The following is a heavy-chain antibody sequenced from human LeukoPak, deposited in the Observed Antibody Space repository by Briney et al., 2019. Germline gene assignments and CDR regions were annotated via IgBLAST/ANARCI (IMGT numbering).Heavy chain of an antibody. J-gene: IGHJ3*02. CDR3: ARDKSLDDAFDI. Sequence: PGGSLRLSCAASGFTFSTYAMSWVRQAPGKGLEWVSVIYSGGSTYYADSVKGRFTISRDNSKNTLYLQMNSLRAEDTAVYYCARDKSLDDAFDIWGQGTMVTVSS. D-gene: IGHD3-3*01. CDR2: IYSGGST. CDR1: GFTFSTYA. V-gene: IGHV3-66*02.